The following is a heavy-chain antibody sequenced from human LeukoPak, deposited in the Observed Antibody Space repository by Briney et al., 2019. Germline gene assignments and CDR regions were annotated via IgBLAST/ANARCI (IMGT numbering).Heavy chain of an antibody. D-gene: IGHD2-15*01. CDR1: EDTFRNTYG. CDR2: ISGSGRNT. CDR3: AKAGYCNGGTCYGNFAY. V-gene: IGHV3-23*01. J-gene: IGHJ4*02. Sequence: GGSLRLSCAASEDTFRNTYGMNWVRQAPGKGLEWVSGISGSGRNTYYADSVEGRFTISRDTSENTLYLQMNSLRAEDTAIYFCAKAGYCNGGTCYGNFAYWGQGTLVTVSS.